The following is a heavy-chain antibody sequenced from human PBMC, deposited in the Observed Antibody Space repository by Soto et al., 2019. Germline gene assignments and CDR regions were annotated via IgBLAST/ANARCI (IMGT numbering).Heavy chain of an antibody. Sequence: GASVKVSCKASGYTFTSYGISWVRQAPGQGLEWMGWISAYNGNTNYAQKLQGRVTMTTDTSTSTAYMELRSLRSDDTVVYYCSRVLVGATTGAFDIWGQGTMVTVSS. CDR2: ISAYNGNT. D-gene: IGHD1-26*01. CDR1: GYTFTSYG. J-gene: IGHJ3*02. CDR3: SRVLVGATTGAFDI. V-gene: IGHV1-18*01.